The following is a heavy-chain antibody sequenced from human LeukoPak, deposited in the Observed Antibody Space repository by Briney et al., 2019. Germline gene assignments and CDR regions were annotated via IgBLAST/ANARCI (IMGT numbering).Heavy chain of an antibody. CDR3: ASGAYRLGDY. D-gene: IGHD3-10*01. J-gene: IGHJ4*02. CDR2: ISGSGVDA. CDR1: GFSFSTYA. Sequence: QPGGSLRLSCAASGFSFSTYAMSWVRQAPGKGLEWVSGISGSGVDAHYADSVKGRFRISRDNSKNTLYLQLNSLRAEDTAVYHCASGAYRLGDYWGLGTLVTVSS. V-gene: IGHV3-23*01.